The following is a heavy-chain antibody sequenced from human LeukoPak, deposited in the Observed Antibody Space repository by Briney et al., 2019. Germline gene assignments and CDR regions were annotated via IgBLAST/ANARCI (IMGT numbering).Heavy chain of an antibody. CDR3: ARLGYCSGGSCYYYYYMDV. V-gene: IGHV4-39*07. J-gene: IGHJ6*03. CDR1: GGSVSRSPYY. D-gene: IGHD2-15*01. CDR2: IYYGSVFYSVST. Sequence: SETLSLTCTVSGGSVSRSPYYWGWIRQPPGKGLEWIGSIYYGSVFYSVSTYYNPSLKSRVTMSGDTSKNQFSLKLSSVTAADTAAYYCARLGYCSGGSCYYYYYMDVWGKGTTVTVSS.